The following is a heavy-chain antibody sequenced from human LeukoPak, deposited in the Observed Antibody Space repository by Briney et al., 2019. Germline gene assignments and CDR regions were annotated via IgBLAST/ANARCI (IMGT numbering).Heavy chain of an antibody. CDR3: AKRSPYYFDY. CDR2: IGSTGTNT. CDR1: GFTFSSYA. D-gene: IGHD2-15*01. V-gene: IGHV3-23*01. Sequence: GGSLRLSCAASGFTFSSYAMGWVRQAPGEGLEWVSAIGSTGTNTYYADSVKGRFTISRDNSKNTLYLQMNSLRAEDTALYYCAKRSPYYFDYWGQGTLVTVSS. J-gene: IGHJ4*02.